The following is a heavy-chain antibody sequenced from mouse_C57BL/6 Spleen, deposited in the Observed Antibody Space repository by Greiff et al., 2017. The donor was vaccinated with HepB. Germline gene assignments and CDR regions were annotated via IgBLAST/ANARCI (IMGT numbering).Heavy chain of an antibody. V-gene: IGHV1-85*01. J-gene: IGHJ2*01. CDR3: AENY. CDR2: IYPRDGST. Sequence: QVQLQQSGPELVKPGASVKLSCKASGYTFTSYDINWVKQRPGQGLEWIGWIYPRDGSTTYNEKFKGKATLTVDTSSSTAYMELHSLTSEDSAVYFCAENYWGQGTTLTVSS. CDR1: GYTFTSYD.